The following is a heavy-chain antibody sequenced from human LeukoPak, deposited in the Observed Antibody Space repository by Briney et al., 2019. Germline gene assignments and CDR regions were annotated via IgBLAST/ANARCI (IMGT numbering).Heavy chain of an antibody. CDR3: ARDGFGTGSN. J-gene: IGHJ4*02. V-gene: IGHV3-7*03. Sequence: GGSLRLSCAASGLTFSNYWMDWVRQAPGKGLEWEANIKQDGSEKNYVDSVKGRFIISRDNAKNSLYLQMNTLRADDTAVYYCARDGFGTGSNWGQGTLVTVSS. CDR1: GLTFSNYW. CDR2: IKQDGSEK. D-gene: IGHD3-16*01.